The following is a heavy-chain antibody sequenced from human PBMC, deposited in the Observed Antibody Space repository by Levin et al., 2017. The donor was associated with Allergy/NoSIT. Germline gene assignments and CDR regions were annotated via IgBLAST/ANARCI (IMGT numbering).Heavy chain of an antibody. V-gene: IGHV4-39*01. CDR2: IYYNGSP. CDR3: ARIGYPYCSGDCYDDY. CDR1: GGPINIPSFY. D-gene: IGHD2-21*02. Sequence: SQTLSLTCTVSGGPINIPSFYWAWTRQPPGKGLQWIASIYYNGSPLYNPSFKSRATISVDVSSQQFSLTLSSVTTADTAVYFCARIGYPYCSGDCYDDYWGQGTQVTVSS. J-gene: IGHJ4*02.